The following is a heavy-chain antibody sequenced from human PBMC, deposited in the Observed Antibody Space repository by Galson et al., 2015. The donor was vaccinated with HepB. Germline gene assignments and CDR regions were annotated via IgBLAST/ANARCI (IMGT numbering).Heavy chain of an antibody. J-gene: IGHJ4*02. CDR3: AKVANYDSSGYR. CDR1: GFTFSSYG. D-gene: IGHD3-22*01. V-gene: IGHV3-30*18. CDR2: ISYDGSNK. Sequence: SLRLSCAASGFTFSSYGMHWVRQAPGKGLEWVAVISYDGSNKYYADSVKGRFTISRDNSKNTLYLQMNSLRAEDTAVYYCAKVANYDSSGYRWGQGTLVTVSS.